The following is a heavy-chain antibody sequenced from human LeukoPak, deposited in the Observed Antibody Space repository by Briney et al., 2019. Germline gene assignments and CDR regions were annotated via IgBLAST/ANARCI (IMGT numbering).Heavy chain of an antibody. CDR3: AKVTTGYGMDV. V-gene: IGHV5-51*01. CDR2: IYPGDSDT. Sequence: GEALKISCKGSGYIFTSYWIGWVRQMPGKGLEWMGIIYPGDSDTTYSTSSQGQVTTSADKSISTAYLQWSSLKASEAAMYYCAKVTTGYGMDVWGQGTTVTVSS. D-gene: IGHD4-17*01. CDR1: GYIFTSYW. J-gene: IGHJ6*02.